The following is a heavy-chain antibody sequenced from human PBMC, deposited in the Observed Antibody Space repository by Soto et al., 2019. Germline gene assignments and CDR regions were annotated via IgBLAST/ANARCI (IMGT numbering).Heavy chain of an antibody. J-gene: IGHJ6*02. D-gene: IGHD5-18*01. CDR1: GFTFSSYA. CDR3: ARDSGYSSYGMDV. CDR2: ISYDGSNK. Sequence: QVQLVESGGGVVQPGRSLRLSCAASGFTFSSYAMHWVRQAPGKGLEWVAVISYDGSNKYYADSVKGRFTISRDNSKYTLYLQMNSLRAEDTAVYYCARDSGYSSYGMDVWGQGTTVTVSS. V-gene: IGHV3-30-3*01.